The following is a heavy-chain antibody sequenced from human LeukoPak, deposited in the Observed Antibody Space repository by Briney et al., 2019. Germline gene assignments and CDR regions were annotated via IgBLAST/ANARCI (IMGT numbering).Heavy chain of an antibody. CDR3: ARGPMVVNYFDY. J-gene: IGHJ4*02. CDR2: ISSSGSTI. CDR1: GFTFSSYE. V-gene: IGHV3-48*03. D-gene: IGHD2-21*01. Sequence: GGSLRLSCAASGFTFSSYEMNWVRQAPGKGLEWVSYISSSGSTIYYADSVKGRFTISRDNAKNSLYLQMNSLRAEDTAVYYCARGPMVVNYFDYWGQGTPVTVSS.